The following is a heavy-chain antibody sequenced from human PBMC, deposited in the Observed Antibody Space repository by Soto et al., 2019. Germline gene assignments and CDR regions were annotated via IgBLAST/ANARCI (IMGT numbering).Heavy chain of an antibody. V-gene: IGHV1-69*13. CDR1: GGTFSSYA. CDR3: ARDPMVRGVFDY. J-gene: IGHJ4*02. D-gene: IGHD3-10*01. CDR2: IIPIFGTA. Sequence: SVKVSCKASGGTFSSYAISWVRQAPGQGLEWMGGIIPIFGTANYAQKFQGRVTITADESTSTAYMELSSLRSEDTAMYYCARDPMVRGVFDYWGQGTLVTVSS.